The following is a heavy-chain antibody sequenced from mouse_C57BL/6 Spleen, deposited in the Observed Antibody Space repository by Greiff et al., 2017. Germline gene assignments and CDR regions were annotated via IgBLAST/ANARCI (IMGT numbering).Heavy chain of an antibody. CDR1: GYTFTSYW. Sequence: QVQLKQPGAELVKPGASVKLSCKASGYTFTSYWMHWVKQRPGQGLEWLGMIHPNSGSPNYTEKFKSKATLTVDKSSSTAYMQLSSLTSEDSAVYYCARLGGNGYFDVWGTGTTVTVSS. V-gene: IGHV1-64*01. CDR3: ARLGGNGYFDV. D-gene: IGHD2-1*01. CDR2: IHPNSGSP. J-gene: IGHJ1*03.